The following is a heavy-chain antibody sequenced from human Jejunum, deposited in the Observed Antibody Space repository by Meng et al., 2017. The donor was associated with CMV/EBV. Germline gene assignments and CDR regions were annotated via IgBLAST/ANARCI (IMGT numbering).Heavy chain of an antibody. CDR1: GGSISYYY. CDR2: IKSASDGGTR. V-gene: IGHV3-15*01. CDR3: ATDSHDPGGWYDP. D-gene: IGHD1-1*01. Sequence: VQLQESGPGLVKPSETLSLTCTVSGGSISYYYWSWVRQAPGKGLEWVSHIKSASDGGTREYAAPVKDRFIISRDDSTNTVYLQMNSLKTEDTAMYYCATDSHDPGGWYDPWGQGTLVTVSS. J-gene: IGHJ5*01.